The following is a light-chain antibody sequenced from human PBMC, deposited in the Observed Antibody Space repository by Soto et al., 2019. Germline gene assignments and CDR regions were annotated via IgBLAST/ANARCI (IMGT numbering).Light chain of an antibody. J-gene: IGLJ1*01. CDR2: DVS. CDR1: SSDVGGYNY. Sequence: QSVLTQPASVSGSPGQSITISCTGTSSDVGGYNYVSWYQQQPGKAPKFMIYDVSNRPSGVSNRFSGSKSGNTASLTISGLQAEDEAVYYCCSYTTSNTPQIVFGTGTKVTVL. CDR3: CSYTTSNTPQIV. V-gene: IGLV2-14*01.